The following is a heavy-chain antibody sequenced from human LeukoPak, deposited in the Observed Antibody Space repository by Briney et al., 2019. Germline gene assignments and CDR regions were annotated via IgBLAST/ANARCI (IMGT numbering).Heavy chain of an antibody. Sequence: ASVKVSCKASGYTFTSYGISWVRQSPGQGLEWVGWISAYNGNTNYAHKLQGRVTMTTDTSTSTAYNELRTLRQDDTAVYYGARAPYYDFWSGYSKYYFDYWGQGTLVTVSS. CDR1: GYTFTSYG. CDR2: ISAYNGNT. V-gene: IGHV1-18*01. CDR3: ARAPYYDFWSGYSKYYFDY. D-gene: IGHD3-3*01. J-gene: IGHJ4*02.